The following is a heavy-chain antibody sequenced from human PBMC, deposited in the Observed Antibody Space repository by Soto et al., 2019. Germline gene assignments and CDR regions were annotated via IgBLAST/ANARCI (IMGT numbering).Heavy chain of an antibody. D-gene: IGHD4-17*01. Sequence: QVQLQESGPGLVKPSETLSLTCTVSGGSIRDYFWTWIRQPPGKGLEWIGYIYYSGRTNYNPSLTSRVSISVDTSKHHFSLQLRSVTAADTAVYYCARVGGDDFGDSGGFDYWGQGTLVTVSS. CDR3: ARVGGDDFGDSGGFDY. V-gene: IGHV4-59*01. CDR1: GGSIRDYF. J-gene: IGHJ4*02. CDR2: IYYSGRT.